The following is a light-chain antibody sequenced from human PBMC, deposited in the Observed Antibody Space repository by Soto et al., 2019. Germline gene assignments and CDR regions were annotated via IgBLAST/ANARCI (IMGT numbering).Light chain of an antibody. J-gene: IGKJ3*01. CDR3: QRYGTPLFT. CDR2: GAS. CDR1: QSVTNNF. Sequence: IVLTQSPGTLSLSPGERATLSCGASQSVTNNFLAWYQQKPGQAPRLLIYGASSRATGVPDRFSGSGSGTDFTLTISRLEPGDVAVYYCQRYGTPLFTFGPGTKVDIK. V-gene: IGKV3-20*01.